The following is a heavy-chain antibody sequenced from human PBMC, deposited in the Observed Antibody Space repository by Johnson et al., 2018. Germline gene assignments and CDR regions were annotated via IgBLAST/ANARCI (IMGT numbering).Heavy chain of an antibody. Sequence: QVQLVESGGGLVKPGGSLRLSCAASGFTFSDYYMSWIRQAPGKGLEWVSYISSSGSTIYYAESVKGRFTISRDHAKNSLYLQMNSLRAEDTAVYYCARMGRYCSSTSCYEYYYYYYYMDVWGKGTTVTVSS. D-gene: IGHD2-2*01. CDR1: GFTFSDYY. CDR2: ISSSGSTI. CDR3: ARMGRYCSSTSCYEYYYYYYYMDV. J-gene: IGHJ6*03. V-gene: IGHV3-11*04.